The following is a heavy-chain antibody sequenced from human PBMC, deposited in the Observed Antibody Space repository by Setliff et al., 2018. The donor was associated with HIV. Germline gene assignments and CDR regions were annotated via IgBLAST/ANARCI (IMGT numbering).Heavy chain of an antibody. CDR3: ARGALVVSGVSGFDS. V-gene: IGHV1-69*13. CDR2: ITPVYGTT. J-gene: IGHJ5*01. Sequence: GASVKVSCKASGGGFSDHAITWVRQAPGQGLEWMGGITPVYGTTNYARKFQGRVTIIADESTRIAYMELSSLTSEDTAIYYCARGALVVSGVSGFDSWGPGTPVTVSS. CDR1: GGGFSDHA. D-gene: IGHD7-27*01.